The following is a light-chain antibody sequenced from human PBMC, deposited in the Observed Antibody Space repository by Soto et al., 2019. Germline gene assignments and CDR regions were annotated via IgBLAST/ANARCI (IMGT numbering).Light chain of an antibody. V-gene: IGLV1-44*01. Sequence: QSVLTQPPSASGTPGQRVTISCSGSSSNIGSNTVNWYQQLPGTAPKLLIYSNNQRPSGVPDRFSGSKSGTSASLAISGLQYEDEGDYYCAAWDDSLNVHYVFGTGTKLTVL. CDR2: SNN. CDR1: SSNIGSNT. J-gene: IGLJ1*01. CDR3: AAWDDSLNVHYV.